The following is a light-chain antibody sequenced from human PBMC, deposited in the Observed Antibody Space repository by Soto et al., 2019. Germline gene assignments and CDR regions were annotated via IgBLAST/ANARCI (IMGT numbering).Light chain of an antibody. J-gene: IGLJ1*01. CDR1: SSDVGGYNY. CDR3: CSYAGSYTYV. Sequence: ALTQPRSVSGSPGQSVTISCTGTSSDVGGYNYVSWYQQHPGKAPKLMIYDVSKRPSGVPDRFSGSKSGNTASLTISGLQAEDEADYYCCSYAGSYTYVFGTGTKVTVL. CDR2: DVS. V-gene: IGLV2-11*01.